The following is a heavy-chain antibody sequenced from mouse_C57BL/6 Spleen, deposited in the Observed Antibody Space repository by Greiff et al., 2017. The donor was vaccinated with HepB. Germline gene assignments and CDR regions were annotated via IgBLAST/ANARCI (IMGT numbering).Heavy chain of an antibody. Sequence: DVMLVESGGGLVKPGGSLKLSCAASGFTFSSYTMSWVRQTPEKRLEWVATISGGGGNTYYPDSVKGRFTISRDNAKNTLYLQMSSLRSEDTALYYCARLDGYPPYFDVWGTRTTVTVSS. CDR1: GFTFSSYT. V-gene: IGHV5-9*01. CDR3: ARLDGYPPYFDV. J-gene: IGHJ1*03. CDR2: ISGGGGNT. D-gene: IGHD2-3*01.